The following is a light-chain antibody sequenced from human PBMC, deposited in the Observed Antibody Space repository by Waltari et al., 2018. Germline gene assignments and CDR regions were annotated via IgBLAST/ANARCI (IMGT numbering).Light chain of an antibody. CDR3: HSRDASGVGGS. J-gene: IGLJ2*01. Sequence: SSELTQDPAVSVAMGQTVRITCQGDRLRSYYASWYQQRPGQAPILVMYDKNNRPSGVPDRFSGSSSHNTASLTITGAQAEDEASYYCHSRDASGVGGSFGGGTKLTVL. V-gene: IGLV3-19*01. CDR1: RLRSYY. CDR2: DKN.